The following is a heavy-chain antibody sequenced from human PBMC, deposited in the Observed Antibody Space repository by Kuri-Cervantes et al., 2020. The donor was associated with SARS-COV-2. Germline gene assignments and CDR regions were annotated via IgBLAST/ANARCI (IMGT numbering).Heavy chain of an antibody. V-gene: IGHV3-21*01. CDR3: AKGGDLVEWLSRPNDAFDI. CDR1: GFIFSSHS. CDR2: ISSSSSYI. J-gene: IGHJ3*02. Sequence: GGSLRLSCAASGFIFSSHSMNWVRQAPGKGLEWVSSISSSSSYIYYADSVKGRFTISRDNSKNTLYLQMNSLRAEDTAVYYCAKGGDLVEWLSRPNDAFDIWGQGTMVTVSS. D-gene: IGHD3-3*01.